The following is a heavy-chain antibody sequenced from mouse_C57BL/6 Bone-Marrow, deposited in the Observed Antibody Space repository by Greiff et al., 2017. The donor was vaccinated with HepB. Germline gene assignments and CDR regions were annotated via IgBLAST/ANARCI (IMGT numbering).Heavy chain of an antibody. J-gene: IGHJ1*03. Sequence: EVQLQQSGPELVKPGASVKISCKASGYTFTDYYMNWVKQSHGKSLEWIGDINPNNGGTSYNQKFKGKATLTVDKSSSTAYMELRSLTSEDSAVYYCARSTVVATPHWYFDVWGTGTTVTVSS. CDR1: GYTFTDYY. CDR3: ARSTVVATPHWYFDV. D-gene: IGHD1-1*01. CDR2: INPNNGGT. V-gene: IGHV1-26*01.